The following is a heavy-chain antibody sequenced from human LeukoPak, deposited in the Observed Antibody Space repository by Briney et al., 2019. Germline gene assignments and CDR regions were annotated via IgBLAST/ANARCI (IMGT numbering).Heavy chain of an antibody. D-gene: IGHD3-22*01. CDR2: IYYSGST. Sequence: SETLSLTCAVSGGSISSSNWWSWVRQPPGKGLEWIGEIYYSGSTNYNPSLKSRVTISVDKSKNQFSLKLSSVTAADTAVYYCARHGYYYDSSGYYITSGYRRIFDYWGQGTLVTVSS. J-gene: IGHJ4*02. V-gene: IGHV4-4*02. CDR1: GGSISSSNW. CDR3: ARHGYYYDSSGYYITSGYRRIFDY.